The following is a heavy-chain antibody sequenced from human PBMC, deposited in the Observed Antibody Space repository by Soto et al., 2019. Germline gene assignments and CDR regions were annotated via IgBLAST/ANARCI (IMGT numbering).Heavy chain of an antibody. J-gene: IGHJ6*02. CDR1: GYTVTSSDYY. Sequence: SETLSLTCSVSGYTVTSSDYYWAWIRQPPGKGLEWIGSMFYSGLTYYNPSLKSRVTLSVDTSKNQFSVRLSSVTAADTAVYYCAPLSVSLSGPYGIHVWGQGTTVTVSS. CDR2: MFYSGLT. CDR3: APLSVSLSGPYGIHV. D-gene: IGHD2-15*01. V-gene: IGHV4-39*01.